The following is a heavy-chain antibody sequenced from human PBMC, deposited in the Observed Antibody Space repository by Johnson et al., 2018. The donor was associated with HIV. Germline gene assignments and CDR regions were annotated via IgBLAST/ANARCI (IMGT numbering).Heavy chain of an antibody. V-gene: IGHV3-66*01. CDR2: IYSGGST. CDR3: ARACRDGYTCDAFDI. D-gene: IGHD5-24*01. CDR1: GFTVSSNY. Sequence: VQLVESGGGLVQPGGSLRLSCAASGFTVSSNYMSWVRQAPGKGLEWVSVIYSGGSTYYADSVKGRFTISRDNSKNTLHLQMNSLRVEDTAVYYCARACRDGYTCDAFDIWGQGTMVTVSP. J-gene: IGHJ3*02.